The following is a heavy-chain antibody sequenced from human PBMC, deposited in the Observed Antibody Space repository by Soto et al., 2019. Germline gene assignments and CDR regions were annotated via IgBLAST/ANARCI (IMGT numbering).Heavy chain of an antibody. CDR1: GFSLSTSGVG. J-gene: IGHJ6*02. CDR2: IYWDDDK. Sequence: QITLKESGPTLVKPTQTLTLTCTFSGFSLSTSGVGVGWIRQPPGKALEWLALIYWDDDKRYSPSLKRRPTIXNXHSNNQVVLTMTTMVPVDTATYYCAHTLPPWGGMDVWGQGTTVTVSS. CDR3: AHTLPPWGGMDV. V-gene: IGHV2-5*02. D-gene: IGHD7-27*01.